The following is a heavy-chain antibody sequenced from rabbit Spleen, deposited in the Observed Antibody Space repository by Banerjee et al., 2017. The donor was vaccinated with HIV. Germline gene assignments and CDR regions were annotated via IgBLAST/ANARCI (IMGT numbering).Heavy chain of an antibody. Sequence: QELLEESGGDLVKPEASLTLTCKASGFSFSSGYWICWVRQAPGKGLEWIGCIYTGNGSTYYASWVNGRFTISKTSSTTVTLQMTSLTAADTATYFCARSSEGDDRSNMWGPGTLVTVS. CDR1: GFSFSSGYW. D-gene: IGHD1-1*01. J-gene: IGHJ4*01. CDR2: IYTGNGST. CDR3: ARSSEGDDRSNM. V-gene: IGHV1S45*01.